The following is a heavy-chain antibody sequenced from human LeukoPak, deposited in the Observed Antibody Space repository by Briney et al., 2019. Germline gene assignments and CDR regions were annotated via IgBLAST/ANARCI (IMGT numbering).Heavy chain of an antibody. D-gene: IGHD3/OR15-3a*01. CDR2: INHSGST. CDR1: GVSFSGYY. J-gene: IGHJ4*02. Sequence: PSETLSLTCAVYGVSFSGYYWSWLRQPPGKGLEWVGEINHSGSTNYNPSLKSRVNISVDTSKKQFSLKLSSVTAADTAVYYCARGLGEWGDWLLGRKGTSKDPFFDYWGQGTLVTVSS. V-gene: IGHV4-34*01. CDR3: ARGLGEWGDWLLGRKGTSKDPFFDY.